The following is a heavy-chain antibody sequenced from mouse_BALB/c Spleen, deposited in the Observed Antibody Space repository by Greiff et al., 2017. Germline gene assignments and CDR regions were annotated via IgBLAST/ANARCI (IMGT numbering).Heavy chain of an antibody. Sequence: QVQLQQSGPELVKPGASVKMSCKASGYTFTSYYIHWVKQRPGQGLEWIGWIYPGDGSTKYNEKFKGKTTLTADKSSSTAYMLLSSLTSEDSAIYFCARYYDYDGWYFDVWGAGTTVTVSS. CDR2: IYPGDGST. V-gene: IGHV1S56*01. CDR3: ARYYDYDGWYFDV. CDR1: GYTFTSYY. J-gene: IGHJ1*01. D-gene: IGHD2-4*01.